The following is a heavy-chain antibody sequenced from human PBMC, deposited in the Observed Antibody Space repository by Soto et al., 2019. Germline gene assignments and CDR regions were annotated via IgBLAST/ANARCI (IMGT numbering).Heavy chain of an antibody. Sequence: QVQLVESGGGVVQPGRSLRLSCAASGFTFSSYGMHWVRQAPGKGLEWVAVIWYDGSNKYYADSVKGRFTISRDNSKNTLYLQMNSLRAEDTAVYYCARDRKVRGAAPAWFDPWGQGTLVTVSS. J-gene: IGHJ5*02. CDR3: ARDRKVRGAAPAWFDP. D-gene: IGHD3-10*01. V-gene: IGHV3-33*01. CDR2: IWYDGSNK. CDR1: GFTFSSYG.